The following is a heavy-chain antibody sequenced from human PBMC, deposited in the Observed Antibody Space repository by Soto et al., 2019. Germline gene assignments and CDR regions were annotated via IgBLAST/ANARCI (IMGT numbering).Heavy chain of an antibody. J-gene: IGHJ6*02. CDR1: GYTFTSYG. CDR2: INAGNGNT. D-gene: IGHD2-15*01. CDR3: ASSYCSGGSCYDYYYGMDV. Sequence: GASVKVSCKASGYTFTSYGISWVRQAPGQRLEWMGWINAGNGNTKYSQKFQGRVTITRDTSASTAYMELSSLRSEDTAVYYCASSYCSGGSCYDYYYGMDVWGQGTTVTVSS. V-gene: IGHV1-3*01.